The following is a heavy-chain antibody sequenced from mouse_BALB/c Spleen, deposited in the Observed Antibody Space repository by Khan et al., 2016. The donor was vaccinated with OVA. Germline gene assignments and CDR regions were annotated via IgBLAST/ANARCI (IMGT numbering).Heavy chain of an antibody. CDR2: IDPANGNT. V-gene: IGHV14-3*02. Sequence: VQLQQSGAELVKPGASVKLSCTASGFNIKDTYMHWVKQRPEQGLEWIGRIDPANGNTKYDPKFQGKATITADTSTNTAYLQLSSLTSEDTAVYYCSRGDYGNYPFDDGGRGTLVPVSA. J-gene: IGHJ3*01. CDR3: SRGDYGNYPFDD. D-gene: IGHD2-1*01. CDR1: GFNIKDTY.